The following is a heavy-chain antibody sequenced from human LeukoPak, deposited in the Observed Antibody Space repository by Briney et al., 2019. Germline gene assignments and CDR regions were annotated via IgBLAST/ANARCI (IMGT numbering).Heavy chain of an antibody. D-gene: IGHD2-2*01. CDR3: ARGDALDY. V-gene: IGHV3-7*01. J-gene: IGHJ4*02. CDR1: GFTFTNYW. Sequence: GGSLRLSCAASGFTFTNYWMSWVRQAPGKGVEWGANIKEDGSKKHYVDSVKGGFTISRDNAKNSLSLQMNYLRAEDTAVYYCARGDALDYWGQGTLVTVSS. CDR2: IKEDGSKK.